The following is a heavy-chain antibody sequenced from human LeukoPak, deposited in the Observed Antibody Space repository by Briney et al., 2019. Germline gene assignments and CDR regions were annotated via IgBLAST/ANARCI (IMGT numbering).Heavy chain of an antibody. J-gene: IGHJ4*02. CDR3: ARDRWYYYDSSGYSDY. CDR1: GFTFSSYA. Sequence: GGSLRLSCAASGFTFSSYAMHWVRQAPGKGLEWVAVISYDGSNKYYADSVKGRFTISRDNSKNTLYLQMNSLRAEDTAVYYCARDRWYYYDSSGYSDYWGQGTLVTVSS. CDR2: ISYDGSNK. V-gene: IGHV3-30-3*01. D-gene: IGHD3-22*01.